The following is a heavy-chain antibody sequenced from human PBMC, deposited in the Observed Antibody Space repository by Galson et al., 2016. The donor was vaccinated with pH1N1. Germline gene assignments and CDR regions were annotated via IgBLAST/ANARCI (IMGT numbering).Heavy chain of an antibody. CDR1: GFTFISYA. Sequence: SLRLSCAASGFTFISYAMSWVRQAPGKGLEWVSVISGSGGNTYYGDSVKGRFTISRDNSKNTLYLQMNSLRAEDTASYYCAGGFRELLYERPNYYYALDAWGQGTTVTVSS. J-gene: IGHJ6*02. V-gene: IGHV3-23*01. D-gene: IGHD3-10*01. CDR3: AGGFRELLYERPNYYYALDA. CDR2: ISGSGGNT.